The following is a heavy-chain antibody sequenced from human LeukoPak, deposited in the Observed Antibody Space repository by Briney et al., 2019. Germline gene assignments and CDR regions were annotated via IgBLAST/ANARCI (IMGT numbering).Heavy chain of an antibody. CDR1: GFTFSSYA. Sequence: GGSLRLSCAASGFTFSSYAMSWVRQAPGKGLEWVSAISGSGGSTYYADSVKGRFTISGDNSKNTLYLQMNSLRAEDTAVYYCAKDKSSSWYYFDYWGQGTLVTVSS. CDR2: ISGSGGST. CDR3: AKDKSSSWYYFDY. D-gene: IGHD6-13*01. J-gene: IGHJ4*02. V-gene: IGHV3-23*01.